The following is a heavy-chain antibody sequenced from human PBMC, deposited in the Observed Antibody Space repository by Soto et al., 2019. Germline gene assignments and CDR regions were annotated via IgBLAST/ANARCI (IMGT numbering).Heavy chain of an antibody. D-gene: IGHD3-9*01. J-gene: IGHJ6*02. CDR1: GYSFTSYD. V-gene: IGHV1-8*01. CDR3: AIRAGGYFDYYYGMDV. Sequence: XPVKVTGNAAGYSFTSYDINWGRRAPGQGLEWMGWMNPNSGNTGYAQKFQGRVTMTRNTSISTAYMELSSLRSEDTAVYYCAIRAGGYFDYYYGMDVWGQGTTVTVSS. CDR2: MNPNSGNT.